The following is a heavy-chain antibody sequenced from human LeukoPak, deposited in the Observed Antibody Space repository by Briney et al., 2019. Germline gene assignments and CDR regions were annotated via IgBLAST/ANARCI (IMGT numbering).Heavy chain of an antibody. J-gene: IGHJ3*02. Sequence: GGSLRLSCAASGFTFDDYAIHWVRQAPGMGLEWVSGISWNSGSIGYADSVKGRFTISRDNAKNSLYLQMNSLRAEDTALYYCAKDKGYSGAFDIWGQGTMVTVSS. CDR1: GFTFDDYA. CDR2: ISWNSGSI. CDR3: AKDKGYSGAFDI. D-gene: IGHD5-18*01. V-gene: IGHV3-9*01.